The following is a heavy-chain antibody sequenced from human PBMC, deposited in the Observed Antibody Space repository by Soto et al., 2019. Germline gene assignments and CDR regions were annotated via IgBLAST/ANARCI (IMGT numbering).Heavy chain of an antibody. D-gene: IGHD3-3*01. V-gene: IGHV1-18*01. Sequence: GASVKVSCKASGYTFTSYGIRWVRQAPGQGLEWMGWISAYNGNTNYAQKLQGRVTMTTDTSTSTAYMELRSLRSDDTAVYYFARVDYDFWSGYYSHAFDIWGQGTMVTVSS. J-gene: IGHJ3*02. CDR2: ISAYNGNT. CDR3: ARVDYDFWSGYYSHAFDI. CDR1: GYTFTSYG.